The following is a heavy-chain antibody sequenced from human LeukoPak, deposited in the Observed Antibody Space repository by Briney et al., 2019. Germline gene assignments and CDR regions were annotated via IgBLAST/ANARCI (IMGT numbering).Heavy chain of an antibody. V-gene: IGHV4-59*08. CDR1: GGSISSYY. D-gene: IGHD6-13*01. CDR2: IYYSGST. Sequence: SETLSLTCTVSGGSISSYYWSWIRQPPGKGLEWIGYIYYSGSTNYNSYSTLKSRVSISVDTSKNQFSLKLSSVTAADTAVYYCARHGNSWDGMDVWGQGTTVTVSS. J-gene: IGHJ6*02. CDR3: ARHGNSWDGMDV.